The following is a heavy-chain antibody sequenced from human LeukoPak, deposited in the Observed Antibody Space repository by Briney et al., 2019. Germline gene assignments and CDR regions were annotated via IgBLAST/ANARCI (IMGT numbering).Heavy chain of an antibody. Sequence: ASVKVSFKASGGTFSSYAISWVRQAPGQGLEWMGRIIPILGIAKYAQKCQGRVTITAAKSTSTVYMELSSLRSEDTAVYYCAREDSGSYFDYWGQGTLVTVSS. CDR2: IIPILGIA. CDR3: AREDSGSYFDY. J-gene: IGHJ4*02. V-gene: IGHV1-69*04. CDR1: GGTFSSYA. D-gene: IGHD1-26*01.